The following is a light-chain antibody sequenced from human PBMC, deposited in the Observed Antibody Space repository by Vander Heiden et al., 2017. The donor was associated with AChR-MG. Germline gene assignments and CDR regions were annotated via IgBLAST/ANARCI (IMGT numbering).Light chain of an antibody. J-gene: IGKJ3*01. CDR1: QGISNY. Sequence: DIQLTQSPSSLSASVGDRVTITCRASQGISNYLAWYQQKPGRVPKLLIYDASTLESGVPSRFSGSGSGTDFTLTISSLQPEDVATYYCQKYNIAPFTFGPGTKVDIK. CDR3: QKYNIAPFT. V-gene: IGKV1-27*01. CDR2: DAS.